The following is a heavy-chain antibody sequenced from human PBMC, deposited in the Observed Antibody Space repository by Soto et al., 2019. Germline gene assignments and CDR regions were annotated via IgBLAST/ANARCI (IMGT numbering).Heavy chain of an antibody. CDR2: INHSGST. CDR1: GGSFSGYY. V-gene: IGHV4-34*01. J-gene: IGHJ4*02. CDR3: ARGEDCSSTSCYAGY. Sequence: QVQLQQWGAGLLKPSETLSLTCAVYGGSFSGYYWSWIRQPPGKGLEWIGEINHSGSTNYNPSLKSRVTISVDTSKNQFSLKLSSVTAADTAVYYCARGEDCSSTSCYAGYWGQGTLVTVSS. D-gene: IGHD2-2*01.